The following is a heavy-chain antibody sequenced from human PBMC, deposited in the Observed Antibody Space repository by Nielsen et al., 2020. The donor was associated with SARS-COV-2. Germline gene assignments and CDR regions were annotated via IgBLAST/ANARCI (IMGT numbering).Heavy chain of an antibody. CDR3: ARDPGVAVGEDGFDI. J-gene: IGHJ3*02. CDR1: GFSFSNAW. CDR2: ISNSGSVI. D-gene: IGHD6-19*01. V-gene: IGHV3-48*04. Sequence: GGSLRLSCAASGFSFSNAWMNWVRQIPGKGLEWVSYISNSGSVISYADSVKGRFTISRDNAQNSLYLQMNSLRVEDTGVYYCARDPGVAVGEDGFDIWGQGTMVTVSS.